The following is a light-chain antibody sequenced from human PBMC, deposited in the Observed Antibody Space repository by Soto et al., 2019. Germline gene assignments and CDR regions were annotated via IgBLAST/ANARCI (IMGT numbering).Light chain of an antibody. V-gene: IGKV1-5*03. CDR1: QSITPW. CDR3: QHYNRYSAT. Sequence: SPMTQSPSTLSASVGDRVTITCRASQSITPWLAWYQQKPGKVPKLLIYQASSLESGVPLRFSGSASGTEFTLTINSLQPDDFATYYCQHYNRYSATFGQRAKVDI. J-gene: IGKJ1*01. CDR2: QAS.